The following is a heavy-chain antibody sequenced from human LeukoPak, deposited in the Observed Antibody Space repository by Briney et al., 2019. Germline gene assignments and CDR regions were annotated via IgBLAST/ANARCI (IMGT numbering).Heavy chain of an antibody. Sequence: SETLSLTCTVSGGSISSSSYYWGWIRQPAGKGPEWIGRVYTSGSTNYNPSLKSRVTMSVDTSKNQFSLKLSSVTAADTAVYYCARDRIWFDPWGQGTLVTVSS. CDR3: ARDRIWFDP. CDR1: GGSISSSSYY. J-gene: IGHJ5*02. V-gene: IGHV4-61*02. CDR2: VYTSGST. D-gene: IGHD2-15*01.